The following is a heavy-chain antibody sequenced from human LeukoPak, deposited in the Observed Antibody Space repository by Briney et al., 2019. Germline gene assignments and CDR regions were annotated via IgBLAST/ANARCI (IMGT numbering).Heavy chain of an antibody. D-gene: IGHD3-22*01. CDR1: GGSFSGYY. Sequence: SETLSLTCAVYGGSFSGYYWSWIRQPPGKGLEWIGGINHSGSTNYNPSLKSRVTISVDTSKNQFSLKLSSVTAADTAVYYCARPGRWGYNYYDSSGHGYFDYWGQGTLVTVSS. V-gene: IGHV4-34*01. CDR2: INHSGST. J-gene: IGHJ4*02. CDR3: ARPGRWGYNYYDSSGHGYFDY.